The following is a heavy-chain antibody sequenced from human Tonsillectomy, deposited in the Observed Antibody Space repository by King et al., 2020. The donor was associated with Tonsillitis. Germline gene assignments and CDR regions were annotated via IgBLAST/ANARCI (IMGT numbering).Heavy chain of an antibody. CDR1: GYTFTSYG. V-gene: IGHV1-18*01. J-gene: IGHJ4*02. D-gene: IGHD6-13*01. CDR2: IRAYNGNT. Sequence: QLVQSGADVKKPGASVKVSCRASGYTFTSYGISWVRQAPGQGLEWMGWIRAYNGNTYFAQKLQGRVTMTTDTSTSTAYMELRSLRSDDTAVYYCARSIAAADSFDYWGQGTLVTVSS. CDR3: ARSIAAADSFDY.